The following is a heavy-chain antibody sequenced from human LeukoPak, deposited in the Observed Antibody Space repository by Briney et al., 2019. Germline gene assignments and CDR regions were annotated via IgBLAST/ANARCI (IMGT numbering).Heavy chain of an antibody. CDR1: GFTVSSNY. Sequence: GGSLRLSCAASGFTVSSNYMSWVRQAPGKGLEWVSVIYSGGNTYYADSVKGRFTISRDNSKNTLYLQMNSLRAEDTAVYYCARGDSSGYYYFDCWGQGTLVTVSS. CDR2: IYSGGNT. V-gene: IGHV3-53*01. D-gene: IGHD6-19*01. CDR3: ARGDSSGYYYFDC. J-gene: IGHJ4*02.